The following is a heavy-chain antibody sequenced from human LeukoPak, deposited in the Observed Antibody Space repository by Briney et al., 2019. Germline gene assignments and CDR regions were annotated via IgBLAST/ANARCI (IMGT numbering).Heavy chain of an antibody. CDR1: GGSLSSGGYS. CDR3: ARKSYHYGVDY. D-gene: IGHD4-17*01. Sequence: SETLSLTCAISGGSLSSGGYSWNWIRQPPGKGLEWIGEINHSGSTNYNPSLKSRVTISVDTSKNQFSLKLSSVTAADTAVYYCARKSYHYGVDYWGQGTLVTVSS. CDR2: INHSGST. V-gene: IGHV4-30-2*01. J-gene: IGHJ4*02.